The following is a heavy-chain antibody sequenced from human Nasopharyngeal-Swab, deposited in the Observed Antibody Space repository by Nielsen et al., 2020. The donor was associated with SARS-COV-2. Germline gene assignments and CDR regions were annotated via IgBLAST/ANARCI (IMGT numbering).Heavy chain of an antibody. J-gene: IGHJ4*02. CDR2: INPNSGGT. CDR3: ARDLGYIRYCSGGSCYQDY. CDR1: GYTFTGYY. Sequence: SVKVSCKASGYTFTGYYMHWVRQAPGQGLEWMGRINPNSGGTNYAQKFQGRVTMARDTSISTAYMELSRLRSDDTAVYYCARDLGYIRYCSGGSCYQDYWGQGTLVTVSS. D-gene: IGHD2-15*01. V-gene: IGHV1-2*06.